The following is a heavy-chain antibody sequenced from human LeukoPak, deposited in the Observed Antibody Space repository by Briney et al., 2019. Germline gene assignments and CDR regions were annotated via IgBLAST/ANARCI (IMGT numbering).Heavy chain of an antibody. CDR1: GFTFSNDW. V-gene: IGHV3-74*01. J-gene: IGHJ3*02. Sequence: PGGSLRLSCAAAGFTFSNDWMHWVRQAPGKGLEWVSCTKSDGSGTNYADSVKGRFTISRDNAQNTLYLQMNNLGVDDTAVYYCARALVTRLGAFDIWGQGTMVIVFS. D-gene: IGHD1-26*01. CDR2: TKSDGSGT. CDR3: ARALVTRLGAFDI.